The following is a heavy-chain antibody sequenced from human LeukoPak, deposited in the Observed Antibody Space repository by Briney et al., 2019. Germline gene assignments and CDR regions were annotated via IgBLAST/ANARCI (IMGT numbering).Heavy chain of an antibody. J-gene: IGHJ4*02. D-gene: IGHD5-18*01. Sequence: PSETLSLTCDVSGVSINTCCYYWTWIRQPPGKRLEWIGYKYYSGSTRYNSSRRSRLTISLDSSKNRFSLRLTSVTAADTAVYYCARGRSYGFDFDSWGPGTLVIVSS. CDR1: GVSINTCCYY. CDR2: KYYSGST. CDR3: ARGRSYGFDFDS. V-gene: IGHV4-61*01.